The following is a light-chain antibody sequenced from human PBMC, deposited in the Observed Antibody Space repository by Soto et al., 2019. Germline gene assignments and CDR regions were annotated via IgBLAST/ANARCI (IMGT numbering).Light chain of an antibody. CDR1: QSITSW. Sequence: DIQMSQSPSTLSASGGERVTITCRASQSITSWLAWYQQKPVKAPKLVIYKTSSLDSGVPSRFSGSGSGTEFTLTISSLQPDDFATYYCQQYNSYSRTFGQGTKVDIK. CDR3: QQYNSYSRT. V-gene: IGKV1-5*03. CDR2: KTS. J-gene: IGKJ1*01.